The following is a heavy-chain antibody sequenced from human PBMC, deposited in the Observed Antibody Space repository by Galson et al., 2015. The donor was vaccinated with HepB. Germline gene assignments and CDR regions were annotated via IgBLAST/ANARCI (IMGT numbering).Heavy chain of an antibody. Sequence: SLRLSCAASGFTFSGSPMHWVRQASGRGLEWVGRIRNKAKSYATAYAASVIGRFTISRDDSKNTTYLQMNSLKIEDTAVYYCARDGGWCRVDSSCLSDFDYWGQGTLVTVSS. D-gene: IGHD6-13*01. CDR2: IRNKAKSYAT. V-gene: IGHV3-73*01. CDR3: ARDGGWCRVDSSCLSDFDY. CDR1: GFTFSGSP. J-gene: IGHJ4*02.